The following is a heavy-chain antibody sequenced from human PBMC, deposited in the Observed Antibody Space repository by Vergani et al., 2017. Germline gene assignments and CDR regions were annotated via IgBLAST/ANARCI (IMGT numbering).Heavy chain of an antibody. D-gene: IGHD6-19*01. Sequence: QVQLVQSGAEVQKPGASVKVSCKASGYTFTGYYMHWVRQAPGQGLEWMGWINPNSGGTNYAQKFQGRVTMTRDTSISTAYMELSRLRSDDTAVYYCARGVLLRQWLVRFFDYWGQGTLVTVSS. CDR1: GYTFTGYY. V-gene: IGHV1-2*02. CDR3: ARGVLLRQWLVRFFDY. CDR2: INPNSGGT. J-gene: IGHJ4*02.